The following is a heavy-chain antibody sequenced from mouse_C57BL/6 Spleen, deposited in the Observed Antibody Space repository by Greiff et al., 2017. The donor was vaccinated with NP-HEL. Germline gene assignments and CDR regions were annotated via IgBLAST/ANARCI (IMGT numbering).Heavy chain of an antibody. D-gene: IGHD2-4*01. CDR3: TRSYYDYEGYFDV. Sequence: VQLQQSGAELVRPGASVTLSCKASGYTFTDYEMHWVKQTPVHGLEWIGAIDPETGGTAYNQKFKGKAILTADKSSSTAYMELRSLTSEDSAVYYCTRSYYDYEGYFDVWGTGTTVTVSS. V-gene: IGHV1-15*01. CDR2: IDPETGGT. J-gene: IGHJ1*03. CDR1: GYTFTDYE.